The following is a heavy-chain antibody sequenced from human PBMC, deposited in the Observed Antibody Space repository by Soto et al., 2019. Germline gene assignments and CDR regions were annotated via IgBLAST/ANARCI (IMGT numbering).Heavy chain of an antibody. Sequence: GESLKISCKGSGYSFTSYWISWVRQMPGKGLEWMGRIDPSDSYTNYSPSFQGHVTISADKSISTAYLQWSSLKASDTAMYYCARHLEYNWNYDLGRNWFDPWGQGTLVTVSS. D-gene: IGHD1-7*01. CDR1: GYSFTSYW. V-gene: IGHV5-10-1*01. CDR3: ARHLEYNWNYDLGRNWFDP. CDR2: IDPSDSYT. J-gene: IGHJ5*02.